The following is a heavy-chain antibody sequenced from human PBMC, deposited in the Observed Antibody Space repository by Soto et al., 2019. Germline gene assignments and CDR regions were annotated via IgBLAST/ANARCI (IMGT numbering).Heavy chain of an antibody. CDR1: GYTFTDYW. CDR2: ICPGDSDT. D-gene: IGHD4-17*01. V-gene: IGHV5-51*01. Sequence: GESLKISCKGSGYTFTDYWIGWVRQMPGKGLELMGIICPGDSDTRYSPSFQGQVTISADKSVSTAYLQWSSLEASDTAMYYCTRDLDYGGNSEDFDIWGQGTRDTVSS. J-gene: IGHJ3*02. CDR3: TRDLDYGGNSEDFDI.